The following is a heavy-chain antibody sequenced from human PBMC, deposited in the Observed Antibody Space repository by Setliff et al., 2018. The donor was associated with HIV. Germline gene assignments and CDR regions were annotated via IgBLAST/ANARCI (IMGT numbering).Heavy chain of an antibody. V-gene: IGHV1-69*13. Sequence: SVKVSCKASGGTFSSYVISWVRQAPGQGLEWMGGIIPIFGTANYAQKFQGRVTITADESTSTAYMELSRLRSDDTAVYYCARGSTAVNYYYYYIDVWGQGTTVTVSS. D-gene: IGHD2-2*01. CDR2: IIPIFGTA. CDR3: ARGSTAVNYYYYYIDV. J-gene: IGHJ6*03. CDR1: GGTFSSYV.